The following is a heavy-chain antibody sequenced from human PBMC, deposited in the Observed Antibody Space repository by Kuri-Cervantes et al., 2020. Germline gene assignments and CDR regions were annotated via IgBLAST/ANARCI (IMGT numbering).Heavy chain of an antibody. V-gene: IGHV1-18*01. CDR2: ISAYNGNT. D-gene: IGHD3-10*01. J-gene: IGHJ6*02. Sequence: ASVKVSCKASAYTFTSYDINWVRQATGQGPEWMGWISAYNGNTNYAQKLQGRVTMTTDTSTSTAYMELRSLRSDDTAVYYCAREWYYGSGSYREVDYYGMDVWGQGTTVTVSS. CDR1: AYTFTSYD. CDR3: AREWYYGSGSYREVDYYGMDV.